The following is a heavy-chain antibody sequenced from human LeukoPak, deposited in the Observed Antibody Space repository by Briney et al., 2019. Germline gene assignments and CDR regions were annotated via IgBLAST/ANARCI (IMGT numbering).Heavy chain of an antibody. D-gene: IGHD1-26*01. V-gene: IGHV1-24*01. CDR1: GYTLTELS. CDR3: ARGISGSYGDAFDI. J-gene: IGHJ3*02. CDR2: FDPEDGET. Sequence: ASVKVSCKVSGYTLTELSMHWVRQAPGKGLEWMGGFDPEDGETIYAQKFQGRVTMTEDTSTDTAYMELSSLRSEDTAVYYCARGISGSYGDAFDIWGQGTMVTVSS.